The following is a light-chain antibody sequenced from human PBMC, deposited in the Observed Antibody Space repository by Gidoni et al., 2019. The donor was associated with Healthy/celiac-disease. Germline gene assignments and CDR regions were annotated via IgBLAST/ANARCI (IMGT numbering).Light chain of an antibody. CDR3: QQYYSYLT. Sequence: AIRMTQSPSSFSASTGDRVTITCRASQGISSYLALYQQKPGKAPKLLIYAASTLQSGVPSRFSGSGSGTDFTLTISCLQSEDFATYYCQQYYSYLTFGGXTKVEIK. CDR2: AAS. CDR1: QGISSY. V-gene: IGKV1-8*01. J-gene: IGKJ4*01.